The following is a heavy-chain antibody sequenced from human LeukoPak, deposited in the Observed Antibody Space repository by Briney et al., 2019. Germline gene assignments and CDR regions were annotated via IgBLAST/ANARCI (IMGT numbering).Heavy chain of an antibody. J-gene: IGHJ6*02. CDR3: ARDRGVRGVIGPSSSYYYGMHV. D-gene: IGHD3-10*01. Sequence: SETLSLTCTVSGGSISSGGYYWSWIRQHPGKGLEWIGYIYYSGSTYYNPSLKGRVTISVDTSKNQFSLKLSSVTAADTAVYYCARDRGVRGVIGPSSSYYYGMHVWGQGTTVTVSS. CDR2: IYYSGST. CDR1: GGSISSGGYY. V-gene: IGHV4-31*03.